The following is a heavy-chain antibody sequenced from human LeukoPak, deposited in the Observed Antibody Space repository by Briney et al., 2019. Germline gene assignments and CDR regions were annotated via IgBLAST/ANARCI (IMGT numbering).Heavy chain of an antibody. CDR3: AKEERGIQLWSRYYYYGMDV. CDR2: ISYDGSNK. CDR1: GFTFSSYG. D-gene: IGHD5-18*01. Sequence: GGSLRLSCAASGFTFSSYGMHWVRQAPGKGLEWVAVISYDGSNKYYADSVKGRFTISRDNSKNTLYLQMNSLRAEDTAVYYCAKEERGIQLWSRYYYYGMDVWGQGTTVTVSS. V-gene: IGHV3-30*18. J-gene: IGHJ6*02.